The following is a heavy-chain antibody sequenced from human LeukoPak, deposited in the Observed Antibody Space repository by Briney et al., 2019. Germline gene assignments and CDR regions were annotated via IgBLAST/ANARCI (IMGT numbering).Heavy chain of an antibody. D-gene: IGHD2-2*01. Sequence: GGSLRLSCAASGFTFSSHSMNWVRQAPGKGLEWVSSISSSSSYIYYADSVKGRFTISRDNAKNSLYLQMNSLRAEDTAVYYCARDLQSIVVVPAAIEYWGQGTLVTVSS. J-gene: IGHJ4*02. CDR3: ARDLQSIVVVPAAIEY. CDR1: GFTFSSHS. V-gene: IGHV3-21*01. CDR2: ISSSSSYI.